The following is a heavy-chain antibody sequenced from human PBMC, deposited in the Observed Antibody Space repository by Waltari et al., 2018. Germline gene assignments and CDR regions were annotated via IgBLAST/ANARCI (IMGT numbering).Heavy chain of an antibody. CDR1: GYTFTGYY. J-gene: IGHJ4*02. V-gene: IGHV1-2*06. D-gene: IGHD3-3*01. Sequence: QVQLVQSGAEVKKPGASVKVSCKASGYTFTGYYMHWVRQAPGQGLEWMGRINPIRGGTNDAQKFQGRFTMTRDTSISTAYMELSRLRSDDTAVYYCARVKTVWSGSVDYWGQGTLVTVSS. CDR2: INPIRGGT. CDR3: ARVKTVWSGSVDY.